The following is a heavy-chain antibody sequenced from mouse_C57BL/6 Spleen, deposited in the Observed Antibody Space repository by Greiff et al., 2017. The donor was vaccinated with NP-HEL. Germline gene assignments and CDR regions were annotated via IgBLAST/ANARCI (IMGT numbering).Heavy chain of an antibody. Sequence: VQLQQPGPELVKPGASVKMSCKASGYTFTDYYMHWVKQSPGKSLEWIGYINPNNGGTNYNQKFKGKATLTVNKSSSTAYMELSSLTSEDSAVYYCARYSEKSATDYWGQGTTVTVSS. V-gene: IGHV1-22*01. CDR1: GYTFTDYY. CDR2: INPNNGGT. J-gene: IGHJ4*01. CDR3: ARYSEKSATDY.